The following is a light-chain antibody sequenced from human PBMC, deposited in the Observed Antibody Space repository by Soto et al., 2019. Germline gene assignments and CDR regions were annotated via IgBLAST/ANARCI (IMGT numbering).Light chain of an antibody. V-gene: IGKV3-15*01. CDR1: QNITNK. CDR3: QQRSDWPPVT. J-gene: IGKJ4*01. Sequence: EIVMTQSPATLSVSPGERATLSCRASQNITNKLAWFQQKPGQAPRLTIYGASTRATGTPARFSGSGSGTEFTLTIDSLQSEDFAVYYCQQRSDWPPVTFXGGTKVDIK. CDR2: GAS.